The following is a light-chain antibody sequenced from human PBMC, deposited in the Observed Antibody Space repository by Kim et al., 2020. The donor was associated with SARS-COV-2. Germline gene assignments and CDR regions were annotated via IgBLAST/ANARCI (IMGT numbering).Light chain of an antibody. V-gene: IGKV1-6*01. CDR1: QVIGND. J-gene: IGKJ5*01. CDR2: ATS. Sequence: ASVGDRVTITCRASQVIGNDLGWYQQRQGKAPKLLIYATSNLQGGVPSRFSGSGSGTNFTLTISSLQPEDFATYYCLQDYKYPLTFGQGTRLEIK. CDR3: LQDYKYPLT.